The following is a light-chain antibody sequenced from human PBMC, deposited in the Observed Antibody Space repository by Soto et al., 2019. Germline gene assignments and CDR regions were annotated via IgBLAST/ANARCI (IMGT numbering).Light chain of an antibody. CDR3: QQYAGSPRT. CDR1: QSVSSSY. J-gene: IGKJ1*01. Sequence: IVLTQSPGTLSLSPGERATLSCRASQSVSSSYLAWYQQKPGQAPRLLIYGASSRATGIPDRFSGSGSGKDFTLTISRLEPEDFAVYYCQQYAGSPRTFGQGTKVDIK. V-gene: IGKV3-20*01. CDR2: GAS.